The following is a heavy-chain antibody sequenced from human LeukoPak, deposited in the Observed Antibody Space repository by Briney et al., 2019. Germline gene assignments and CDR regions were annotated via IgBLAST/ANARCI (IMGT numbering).Heavy chain of an antibody. CDR3: ARHKDYYYSYMDV. V-gene: IGHV4-39*01. Sequence: SETLSLTCSVSGDSTSTSSYYWGWIRQPPGKGLEWIGTIYYSGSTYYNPSLTSRVTISVDTSKNQFSLKLSSVIAADTAVYYCARHKDYYYSYMDVWGKGTTVTISS. CDR2: IYYSGST. CDR1: GDSTSTSSYY. J-gene: IGHJ6*03.